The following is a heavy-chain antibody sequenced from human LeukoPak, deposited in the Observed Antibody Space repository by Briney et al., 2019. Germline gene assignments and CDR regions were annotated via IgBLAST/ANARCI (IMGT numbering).Heavy chain of an antibody. D-gene: IGHD6-6*01. J-gene: IGHJ6*03. CDR1: GGSISSGGYY. CDR3: ARGHSSSSYYYYMDV. CDR2: IYYSGST. Sequence: SQTLSLTCTVSGGSISSGGYYWSWIRQHPGKGLEWIGYIYYSGSTNYNPSLKSRVTMSVDTSKNQFSLKLSSVTAADTAVYYCARGHSSSSYYYYMDVWGKGTTVTVSS. V-gene: IGHV4-31*03.